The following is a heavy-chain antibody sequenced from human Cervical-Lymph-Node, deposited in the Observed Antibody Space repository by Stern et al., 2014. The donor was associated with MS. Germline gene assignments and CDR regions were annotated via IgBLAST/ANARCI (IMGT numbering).Heavy chain of an antibody. V-gene: IGHV2-70*01. J-gene: IGHJ6*02. D-gene: IGHD3-10*01. CDR3: ARLEGLLWFEGEGLDV. CDR2: IDWDDDK. CDR1: GFSLSTSGMS. Sequence: QVTLRESGPALVKPTQTLTLTCTFSGFSLSTSGMSVSWIRQPPGKALEGLAIIDWDDDKYYSTSLKTRLTISKDTSKNQVVLTMTNMDPVDTATYYCARLEGLLWFEGEGLDVWGQGTTVTVSS.